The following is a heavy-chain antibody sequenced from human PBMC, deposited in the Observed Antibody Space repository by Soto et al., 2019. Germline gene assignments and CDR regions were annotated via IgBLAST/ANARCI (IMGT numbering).Heavy chain of an antibody. D-gene: IGHD2-8*01. CDR1: GYTFTSYA. Sequence: QVQLVQSGAEVKKPGASVKVSCKASGYTFTSYAMHWVRQAPGQSLEWMGWINAGNGNTKYSQKFQGRVTITRDTAASTAYMELSSMRSEDTAVYYCARGDDDDIHDYWGQGTLVTVSS. CDR3: ARGDDDDIHDY. J-gene: IGHJ4*02. CDR2: INAGNGNT. V-gene: IGHV1-3*01.